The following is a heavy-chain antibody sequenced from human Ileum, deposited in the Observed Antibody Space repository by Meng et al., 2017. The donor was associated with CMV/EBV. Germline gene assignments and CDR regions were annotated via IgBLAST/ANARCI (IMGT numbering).Heavy chain of an antibody. CDR3: ARGDGGWELLDY. CDR1: GFTFSSYW. J-gene: IGHJ4*02. D-gene: IGHD1-26*01. Sequence: GESLKISCAASGFTFSSYWMSWVRQAPGKGLEWVANIKQDGSEKYYVDSVKGRFTISRDNAKNSLYLQMNSLRAEDTAVYYCARGDGGWELLDYWGQGTLVTVSS. CDR2: IKQDGSEK. V-gene: IGHV3-7*01.